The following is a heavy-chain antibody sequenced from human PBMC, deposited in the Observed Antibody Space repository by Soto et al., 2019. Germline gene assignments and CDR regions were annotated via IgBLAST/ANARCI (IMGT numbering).Heavy chain of an antibody. CDR2: IWYDGSNK. V-gene: IGHV3-33*01. D-gene: IGHD6-19*01. Sequence: ESGGGVVQPGRSLRLSCAASGFTFSSYGMHWVRQAPGKGLEWVAVIWYDGSNKYYADSVKGRFTISRDNSKNTLYLQMNSLRAEDTAVYYCARDRDSSGPYAVYYYGMDVWGQGTTVTVSS. CDR1: GFTFSSYG. CDR3: ARDRDSSGPYAVYYYGMDV. J-gene: IGHJ6*02.